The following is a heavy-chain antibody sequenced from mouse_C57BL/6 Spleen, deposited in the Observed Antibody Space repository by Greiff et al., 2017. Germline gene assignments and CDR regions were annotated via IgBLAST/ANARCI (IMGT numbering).Heavy chain of an antibody. CDR2: IDPSDSET. V-gene: IGHV1-52*01. Sequence: QVQLQQPGAELVRPGSSVKLSCKASGYTFTSYWMHWVKQRPIQGLEWIGNIDPSDSETHYNQKFKDKATLTVDKSSSTAYMQLSSLTSEDSAVYYCARSDVYLWYFDYWGQGTTLTVSS. D-gene: IGHD5-1*01. CDR1: GYTFTSYW. J-gene: IGHJ2*01. CDR3: ARSDVYLWYFDY.